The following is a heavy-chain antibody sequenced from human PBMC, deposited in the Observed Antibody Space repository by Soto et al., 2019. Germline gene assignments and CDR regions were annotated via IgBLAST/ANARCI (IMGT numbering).Heavy chain of an antibody. J-gene: IGHJ5*02. CDR1: GGSVNGYY. CDR3: ATRITVFGLLIPPFDP. Sequence: PSETLSLTCAVYGGSVNGYYWNWIRQPPGKGLEWIGEINHTGGIHYNPSLKSRVTMSVDTSKNQFSLRLSSVTAADTALYYCATRITVFGLLIPPFDPWGQGTQVTVSS. D-gene: IGHD3-3*01. V-gene: IGHV4-34*01. CDR2: INHTGGI.